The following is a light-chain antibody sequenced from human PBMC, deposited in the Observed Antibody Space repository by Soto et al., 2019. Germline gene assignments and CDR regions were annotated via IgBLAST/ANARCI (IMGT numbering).Light chain of an antibody. CDR3: GADHGSGSNFGRV. CDR1: SGYSNYK. Sequence: QSVLTQPPSASASLGASVTLTCTLSSGYSNYKVDWYQQRPGKGPRFVMRVGTGGIVGSKGDGIPDRFSVLGSGLNRYLTIKNIQEEDESDCHCGADHGSGSNFGRVFGGGTKLTVL. CDR2: VGTGGIVG. J-gene: IGLJ2*01. V-gene: IGLV9-49*01.